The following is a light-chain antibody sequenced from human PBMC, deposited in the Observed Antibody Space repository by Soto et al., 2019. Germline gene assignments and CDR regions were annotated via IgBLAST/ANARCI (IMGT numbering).Light chain of an antibody. CDR3: CSYAGSYTYV. CDR1: SSDVGGYNY. V-gene: IGLV2-11*01. Sequence: QSFLTQPRSVSGSPGQSVTISCTGTSSDVGGYNYVSWYQQHPGKAPKLMIYDVSKRPSGVPDRFSGSKSGNTASLTISGLQAEDEADYYCCSYAGSYTYVFGTGTKATVL. J-gene: IGLJ1*01. CDR2: DVS.